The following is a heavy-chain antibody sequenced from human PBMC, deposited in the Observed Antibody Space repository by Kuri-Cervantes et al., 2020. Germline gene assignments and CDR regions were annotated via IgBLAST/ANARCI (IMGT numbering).Heavy chain of an antibody. J-gene: IGHJ4*02. CDR1: GGSFSGYY. CDR3: AGVVGDY. CDR2: INHSGST. Sequence: GSLRLSCAVYGGSFSGYYWSWIRQPPGKGLEWIGEINHSGSTNYNPSLKSRVTMSVDTSNNQFSLKLRSVTAADTAVYYCAGVVGDYWGQGTLVTVSS. V-gene: IGHV4-34*01. D-gene: IGHD3-16*02.